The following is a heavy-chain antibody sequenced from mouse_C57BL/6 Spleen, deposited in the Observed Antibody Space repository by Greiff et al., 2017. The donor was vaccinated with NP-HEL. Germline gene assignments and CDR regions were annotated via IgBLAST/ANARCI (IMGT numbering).Heavy chain of an antibody. V-gene: IGHV14-4*01. Sequence: EVQRVESGAELVRPGASVKLSCTASGFNIKDDYMHWVKQRPEQGLEWIGWIDPENGDTEYASKFQGKATITAETSSNTAYLQLSSLTSEDTAVYYCTTEGPLGRAYWGQGTLVTVSA. CDR3: TTEGPLGRAY. D-gene: IGHD4-1*01. CDR1: GFNIKDDY. CDR2: IDPENGDT. J-gene: IGHJ3*01.